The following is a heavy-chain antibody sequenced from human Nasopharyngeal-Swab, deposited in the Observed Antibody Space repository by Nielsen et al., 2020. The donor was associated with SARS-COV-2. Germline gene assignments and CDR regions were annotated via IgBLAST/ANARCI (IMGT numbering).Heavy chain of an antibody. CDR3: ARDYVTLVYSTPTPDS. D-gene: IGHD2-8*01. J-gene: IGHJ4*02. CDR2: INTYNGDT. Sequence: ASVKVSCKTSGYIFTGYGINWVRQAPGQGLEWMGWINTYNGDTNYAEKLQGRVTMTTDTSTSTAYMELRSLRSDDTAIYYCARDYVTLVYSTPTPDSWGQGTLVTVSS. CDR1: GYIFTGYG. V-gene: IGHV1-18*01.